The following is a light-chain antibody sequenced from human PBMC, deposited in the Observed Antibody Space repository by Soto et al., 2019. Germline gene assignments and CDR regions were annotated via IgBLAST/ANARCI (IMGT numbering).Light chain of an antibody. Sequence: QSVLTQPPSASGSPGQSVTISYTGTSSDVGKYDYVSWFQHHPGKAPKLIIYEVSKRPSGVPDRFSGSKSGSTASLTVSGLQTEDEADYYCSSFASTHTYVFGTGTKLTVL. CDR1: SSDVGKYDY. CDR3: SSFASTHTYV. J-gene: IGLJ1*01. CDR2: EVS. V-gene: IGLV2-8*01.